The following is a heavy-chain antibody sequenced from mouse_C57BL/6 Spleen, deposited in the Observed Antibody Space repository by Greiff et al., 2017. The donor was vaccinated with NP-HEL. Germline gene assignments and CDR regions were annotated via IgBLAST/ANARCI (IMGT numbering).Heavy chain of an antibody. D-gene: IGHD2-4*01. V-gene: IGHV1-74*01. CDR2: IHPSDSDT. CDR1: GYTFTSYW. Sequence: QVQLQQPGAELVKPGASVKVSCKASGYTFTSYWMHWVKQRPGQGLEWIGRIHPSDSDTNYNQKFKGKATLTVDKSSSTAYMQLSSLTSEDSAVYYCASYDYDEGFAYWGQGTLVTVSA. CDR3: ASYDYDEGFAY. J-gene: IGHJ3*01.